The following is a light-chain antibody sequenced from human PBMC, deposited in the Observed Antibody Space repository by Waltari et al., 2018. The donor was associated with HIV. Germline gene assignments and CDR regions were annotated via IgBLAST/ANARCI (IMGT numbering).Light chain of an antibody. Sequence: SELTQDPAVSVALGQTVKITCQGDSLRRYYESWNQQKPGQAPVIVIYSEIHRPSRIPDRFSGSSSGNTASLTITGSQAEDEAHYYCCSRGNNGNHLVFGGGTKLTVL. J-gene: IGLJ3*02. CDR1: SLRRYY. CDR3: CSRGNNGNHLV. V-gene: IGLV3-19*01. CDR2: SEI.